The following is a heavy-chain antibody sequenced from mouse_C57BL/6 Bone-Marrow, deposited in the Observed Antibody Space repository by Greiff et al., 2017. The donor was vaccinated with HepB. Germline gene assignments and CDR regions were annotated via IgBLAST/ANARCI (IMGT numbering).Heavy chain of an antibody. V-gene: IGHV1-63*01. CDR3: ARRLYDGYFYYFDY. J-gene: IGHJ2*01. CDR2: IYPGGGYT. D-gene: IGHD2-3*01. CDR1: GYTFTNYW. Sequence: VQLQQSGAELVRPGTSVKMSCKASGYTFTNYWIGWAKQMPGHGLEWIGDIYPGGGYTNYNEKFKGKATLTADKSSSTAYMQFSSLTSEDSAIYYCARRLYDGYFYYFDYWGQGTTLTVSS.